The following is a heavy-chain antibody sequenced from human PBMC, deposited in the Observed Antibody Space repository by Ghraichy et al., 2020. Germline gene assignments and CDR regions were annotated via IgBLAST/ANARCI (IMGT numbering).Heavy chain of an antibody. CDR2: IIPIFGTA. CDR1: GGTFSSYA. Sequence: SVKVSCKASGGTFSSYAISWVRQAPGQGLEWMGGIIPIFGTANYAQKFQGRVTITADKSTSTAYMELSSLRSEDTAVYYCARGKAYSSPPRYYYYMDVWGKGTTVTVSS. V-gene: IGHV1-69*06. D-gene: IGHD6-13*01. J-gene: IGHJ6*03. CDR3: ARGKAYSSPPRYYYYMDV.